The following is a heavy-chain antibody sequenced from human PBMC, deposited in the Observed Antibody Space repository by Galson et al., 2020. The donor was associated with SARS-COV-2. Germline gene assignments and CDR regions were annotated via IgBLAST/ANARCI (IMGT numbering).Heavy chain of an antibody. CDR3: AREERSGGNYYGMDV. D-gene: IGHD3-3*01. V-gene: IGHV3-23*01. CDR2: ISGSGGST. CDR1: GFTFSSYG. Sequence: GESLKISCTASGFTFSSYGMSWVRQAPGRGLTWVSFISGSGGSTYYTDYVKGRFTISRDNSKNSLYLQMNSLRAEDTAVYYCAREERSGGNYYGMDVWGQGTTVTVSS. J-gene: IGHJ6*02.